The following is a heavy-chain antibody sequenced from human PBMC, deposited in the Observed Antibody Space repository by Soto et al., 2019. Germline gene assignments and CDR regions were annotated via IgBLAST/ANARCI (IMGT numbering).Heavy chain of an antibody. CDR1: GGSVSSSSYY. CDR3: ARLARHSYYYYGMDV. Sequence: SETLSLTCTVSGGSVSSSSYYWGWVRQPPGKGLEWIGSVYYSGSTYYNPSLESRVTISVDKSKNQFSLKLSSVTAADTAVYYCARLARHSYYYYGMDVWGQGTTVTVSS. J-gene: IGHJ6*02. D-gene: IGHD6-6*01. V-gene: IGHV4-39*07. CDR2: VYYSGST.